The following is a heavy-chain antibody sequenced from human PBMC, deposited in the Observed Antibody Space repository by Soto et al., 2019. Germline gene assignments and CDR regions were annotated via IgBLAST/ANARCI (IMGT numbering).Heavy chain of an antibody. D-gene: IGHD6-6*01. Sequence: EVQLLESGGDLVQPGGSLRLSCAASGFTFSSYAMSWVRQAPGKGLEWVSAISGSGGSTYYADSVKGRFTISRDNSKNTLYLQMNSLRAEDTAVYYCAILSPSSSSEYDYWGQGTLVTVSS. V-gene: IGHV3-23*01. J-gene: IGHJ4*02. CDR1: GFTFSSYA. CDR2: ISGSGGST. CDR3: AILSPSSSSEYDY.